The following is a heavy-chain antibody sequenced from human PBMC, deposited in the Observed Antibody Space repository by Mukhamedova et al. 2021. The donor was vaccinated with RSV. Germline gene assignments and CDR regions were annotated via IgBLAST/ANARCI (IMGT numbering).Heavy chain of an antibody. CDR2: ISYDGSNK. D-gene: IGHD7-27*01. Sequence: GKGLEWVAVISYDGSNKYYADSVKGRFTISRDNSKNTLYLQMNSPRAEDTAVYYCARDTLTGEFDYWGQGTLVTVSS. V-gene: IGHV3-30-3*01. CDR3: ARDTLTGEFDY. J-gene: IGHJ4*02.